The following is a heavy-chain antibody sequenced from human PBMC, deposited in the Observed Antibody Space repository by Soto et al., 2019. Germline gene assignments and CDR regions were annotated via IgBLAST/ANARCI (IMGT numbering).Heavy chain of an antibody. CDR3: ARHPERIAEIGWFDP. D-gene: IGHD6-13*01. CDR1: GFTFSSYS. CDR2: ISSSSSTI. Sequence: VPLVESGGGLVQPGGSLRLSCAASGFTFSSYSMNWVRPAPGKGLEWVSYISSSSSTIYYADSVKGRFTISRDNAKNSLYLQMNSMRAEDTAVYYCARHPERIAEIGWFDPWGQGTLVTVSS. V-gene: IGHV3-48*01. J-gene: IGHJ5*02.